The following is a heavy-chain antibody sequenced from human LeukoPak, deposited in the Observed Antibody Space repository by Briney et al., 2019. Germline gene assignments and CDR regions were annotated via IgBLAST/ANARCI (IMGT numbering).Heavy chain of an antibody. Sequence: SETLSLTCAAYGGSFSGYYWSWIRQPPGKGLEWIGSIYYSGSTYYNPSLKSRVTISVDTSKNQFSLKLSSVTAADTAVYYCARATVISGYYYYGMDVWGQGTTVTVSS. D-gene: IGHD4-17*01. CDR2: IYYSGST. CDR1: GGSFSGYY. CDR3: ARATVISGYYYYGMDV. V-gene: IGHV4-34*01. J-gene: IGHJ6*02.